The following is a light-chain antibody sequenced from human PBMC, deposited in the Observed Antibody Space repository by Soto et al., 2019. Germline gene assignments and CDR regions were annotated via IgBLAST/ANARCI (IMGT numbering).Light chain of an antibody. CDR2: SAS. J-gene: IGKJ2*01. CDR1: QSVSTS. CDR3: QQYIHGYT. Sequence: EVVMTQSPATLSVFPGERVTLSCRASQSVSTSLAWYQQKPGQAPRLLIYSASTRATGIPARFSGSGSGTEFSLTSSSLESEVFAVYYCQQYIHGYTFGQGTELEIK. V-gene: IGKV3-15*01.